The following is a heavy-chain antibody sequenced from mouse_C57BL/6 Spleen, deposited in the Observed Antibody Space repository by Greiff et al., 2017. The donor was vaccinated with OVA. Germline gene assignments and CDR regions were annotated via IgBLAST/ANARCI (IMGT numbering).Heavy chain of an antibody. J-gene: IGHJ2*01. V-gene: IGHV1-52*01. CDR3: ARNYGSYLDY. D-gene: IGHD1-1*01. CDR2: IDPSDSET. CDR1: GYTFTSYW. Sequence: QVQLQQPGAELVRPGSSVKLSCKASGYTFTSYWMHWVKQRPIQGLEWIGNIDPSDSETHYTQKFKDKATLTVDKSSSTAYMQLSSLTSEDSAVYYCARNYGSYLDYWGQGTTLTVSS.